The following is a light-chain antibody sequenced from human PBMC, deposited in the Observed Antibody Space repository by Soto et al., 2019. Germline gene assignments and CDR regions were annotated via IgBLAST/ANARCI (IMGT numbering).Light chain of an antibody. CDR1: QDIIYY. CDR3: QQYNSAPNT. V-gene: IGKV1-27*01. Sequence: DIRMTQSPSSLSAFVGDTVTITCRASQDIIYYLAWYQQEPGKIPKLLIHSASTLQTGVQSRFSGTGSGTVFTLTINNLQPEDVATYYCQQYNSAPNTFGQGSRLEIK. CDR2: SAS. J-gene: IGKJ2*01.